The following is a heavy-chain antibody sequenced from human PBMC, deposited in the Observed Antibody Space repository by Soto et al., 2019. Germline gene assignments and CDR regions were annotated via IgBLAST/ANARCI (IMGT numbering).Heavy chain of an antibody. CDR1: GFTFSTYG. Sequence: QVQLVESGGGVVQPGRSLTLSCEASGFTFSTYGMHWVRQAPGKGLEWVAFTWFDGSNKYYADSVKGRFTISRDNSKNTLYLQMDSLRAQDTAVYFCARRHDGANYFSYLDYWGQGTLVTVSS. D-gene: IGHD1-7*01. J-gene: IGHJ4*02. CDR3: ARRHDGANYFSYLDY. CDR2: TWFDGSNK. V-gene: IGHV3-33*01.